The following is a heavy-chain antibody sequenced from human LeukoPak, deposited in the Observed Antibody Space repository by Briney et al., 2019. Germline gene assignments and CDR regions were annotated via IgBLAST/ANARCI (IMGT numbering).Heavy chain of an antibody. CDR3: ARAVSGWQAIDY. D-gene: IGHD6-19*01. CDR2: INSDGSNT. Sequence: GGSLRLSCAASGLTFSSSWMYWVRQAPGKGLGWVSDINSDGSNTRYADSVRGRFTISRDNAKEMVHLQMNSLRAEDTAVYYCARAVSGWQAIDYWGQGTLVTVSS. J-gene: IGHJ4*02. V-gene: IGHV3-74*01. CDR1: GLTFSSSW.